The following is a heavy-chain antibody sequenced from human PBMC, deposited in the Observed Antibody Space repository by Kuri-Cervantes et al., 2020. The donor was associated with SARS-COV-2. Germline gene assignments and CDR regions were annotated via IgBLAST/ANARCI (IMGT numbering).Heavy chain of an antibody. V-gene: IGHV1-18*01. CDR2: IDCYNGRT. J-gene: IGHJ4*02. CDR1: AYTFTSYG. D-gene: IGHD2-15*01. CDR3: VRDPDCSAGNCYFDY. Sequence: GGSLRLSCKASAYTFTSYGISWVRQAPGQELEWMAWIDCYNGRTEYARTLQGRLTVTTDASTSTAYMELRSLGSDDTAVYYCVRDPDCSAGNCYFDYWGQGTQVTVSS.